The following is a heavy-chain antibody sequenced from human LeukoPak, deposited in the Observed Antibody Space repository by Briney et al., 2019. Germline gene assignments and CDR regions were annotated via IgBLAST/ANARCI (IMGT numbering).Heavy chain of an antibody. CDR3: ARGDYDSGGYYADY. J-gene: IGHJ4*02. CDR1: GFTFSSYP. Sequence: GGSLRLSCAASGFTFSSYPMYWVRQAPGKGLESVSAISSDGGTTYYANSVKDRFTISRDNSKNTLYLQMGSLRAEDLAVYFCARGDYDSGGYYADYWGQGTLVTVSS. D-gene: IGHD3-22*01. V-gene: IGHV3-64*01. CDR2: ISSDGGTT.